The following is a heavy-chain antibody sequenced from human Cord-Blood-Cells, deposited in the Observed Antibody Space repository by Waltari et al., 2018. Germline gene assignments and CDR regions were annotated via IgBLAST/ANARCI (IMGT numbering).Heavy chain of an antibody. V-gene: IGHV1-46*01. CDR2: INPSGDST. J-gene: IGHJ4*02. Sequence: QVQLVQSGAEVKKPGASVKVSCKASGYTFTSYYMHWVGQDPGQGLEWMGKINPSGDSTSYAQKFQGRVTMTRDTSTSTVYMELSSLRSEDTAVYYCARAPYVDTAMADYWGQGTLVTVSS. CDR1: GYTFTSYY. D-gene: IGHD5-18*01. CDR3: ARAPYVDTAMADY.